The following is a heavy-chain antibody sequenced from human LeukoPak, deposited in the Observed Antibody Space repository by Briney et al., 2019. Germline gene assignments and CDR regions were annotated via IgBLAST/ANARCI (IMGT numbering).Heavy chain of an antibody. CDR2: ISGRDDST. CDR3: AKWGDYDVLTGYYDSDY. D-gene: IGHD3-9*01. Sequence: GASLRLSCAASGFSFSNYAMSWVRQVPGKGLEWASAISGRDDSTYYADSVKGRFTIPRDTSKNTLYLQMNSLRAEDTAVYYCAKWGDYDVLTGYYDSDYWGQGTLVTVSS. CDR1: GFSFSNYA. V-gene: IGHV3-23*01. J-gene: IGHJ4*02.